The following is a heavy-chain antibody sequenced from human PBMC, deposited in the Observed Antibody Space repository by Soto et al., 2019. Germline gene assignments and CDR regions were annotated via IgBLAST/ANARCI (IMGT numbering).Heavy chain of an antibody. CDR3: ARDFHRRRNVEVVPAAPRGAWYMDV. CDR1: GFTFSSYS. V-gene: IGHV3-21*01. Sequence: GGSLRLSCAASGFTFSSYSMNWVRQAPGKGLEWVSSISSSSSYIYYADSVKGRFTISRDNAKNSLYLQMNSLRAEETAVYYCARDFHRRRNVEVVPAAPRGAWYMDVWGKGTTVTVSS. CDR2: ISSSSSYI. J-gene: IGHJ6*03. D-gene: IGHD2-2*01.